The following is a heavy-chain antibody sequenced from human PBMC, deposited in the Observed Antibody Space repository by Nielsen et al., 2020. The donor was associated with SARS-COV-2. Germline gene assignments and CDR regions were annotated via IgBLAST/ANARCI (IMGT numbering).Heavy chain of an antibody. D-gene: IGHD3-10*01. J-gene: IGHJ4*02. V-gene: IGHV4-39*01. CDR2: IYYSGST. CDR1: GGSISSSSYY. CDR3: ASGSFRYGSGSYLFDY. Sequence: SCTVSGGSISSSSYYWGWIRQPPGKGLEWIGSIYYSGSTYYNPSLKSRVTISVDTSKNQFSLKLSSVTAADTAVYYCASGSFRYGSGSYLFDYWGQGTLVTVSS.